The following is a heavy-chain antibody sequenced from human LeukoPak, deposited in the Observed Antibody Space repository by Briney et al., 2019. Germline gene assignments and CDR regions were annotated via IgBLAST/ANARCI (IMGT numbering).Heavy chain of an antibody. CDR2: ISSSSSTI. CDR3: ARQEDTAMVTSPFDY. D-gene: IGHD5-18*01. J-gene: IGHJ4*02. V-gene: IGHV3-48*04. CDR1: GFTFSSYS. Sequence: GGSLRLSCAASGFTFSSYSMNWVRRAPGKGLEWVSYISSSSSTIYYADSVKGRFTISRDNAKNSLYLQMNSLRAEDTAVYYCARQEDTAMVTSPFDYWGQGTLVTVSS.